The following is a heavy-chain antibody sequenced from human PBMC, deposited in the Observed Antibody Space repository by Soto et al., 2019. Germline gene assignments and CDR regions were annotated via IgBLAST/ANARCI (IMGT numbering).Heavy chain of an antibody. CDR2: ISYDGSNK. CDR1: GFTFSSYG. CDR3: AKDQGSSWYEIDY. J-gene: IGHJ4*02. Sequence: GGSLRLSCAASGFTFSSYGMHWVRQAPGKGLEWVAVISYDGSNKYYADSVKGRFTISRDNSKNTLYLQMNSLRAEDTAVYYSAKDQGSSWYEIDYWGQGTLVTVSS. D-gene: IGHD6-13*01. V-gene: IGHV3-30*18.